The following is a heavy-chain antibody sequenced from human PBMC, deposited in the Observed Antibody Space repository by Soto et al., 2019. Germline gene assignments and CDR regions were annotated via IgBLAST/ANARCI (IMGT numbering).Heavy chain of an antibody. J-gene: IGHJ1*01. Sequence: GGSLRLSCAASEFSFDSYWMHWVRQAPGQGPMWVSRIDYDGTTTNYADSVKGRFAISRDNAKSTLYLQMNSLRPEDTAVYYCTRGPRASSGGTGAYWGKGTLVTVSS. V-gene: IGHV3-74*01. CDR1: EFSFDSYW. D-gene: IGHD2-2*01. CDR2: IDYDGTTT. CDR3: TRGPRASSGGTGAY.